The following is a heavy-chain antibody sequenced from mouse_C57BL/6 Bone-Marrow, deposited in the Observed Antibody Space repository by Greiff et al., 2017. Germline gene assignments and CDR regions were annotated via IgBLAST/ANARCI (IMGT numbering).Heavy chain of an antibody. V-gene: IGHV1-69*01. J-gene: IGHJ3*01. CDR1: GYTFTSYW. Sequence: VQLQQPGAELVMPGASVKLSCKASGYTFTSYWMHWVKQRPGQGLEWIGELDPSDSYTNYNQKFKGKSTLTVDKSSSTAYMQLSSLASEDSAVYYSARQFAYWGQGTLVTVSA. CDR2: LDPSDSYT. CDR3: ARQFAY.